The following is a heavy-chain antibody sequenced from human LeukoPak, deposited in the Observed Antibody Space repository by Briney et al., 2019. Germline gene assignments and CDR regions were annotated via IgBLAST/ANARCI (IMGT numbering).Heavy chain of an antibody. J-gene: IGHJ3*02. CDR2: IYTSGST. V-gene: IGHV4-61*02. Sequence: SETLSLTCTVSGGSISSGSYYWSWIRQPAGKGLEWIGRIYTSGSTNYNPSLKSRVTISVDTSKNQFSLKLSSVTAADTAVYYCARGTYYDSSLDAFDIWGQGTMVTVSS. CDR1: GGSISSGSYY. D-gene: IGHD3-22*01. CDR3: ARGTYYDSSLDAFDI.